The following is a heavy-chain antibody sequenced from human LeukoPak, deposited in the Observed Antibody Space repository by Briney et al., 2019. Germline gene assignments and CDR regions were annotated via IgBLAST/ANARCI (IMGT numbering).Heavy chain of an antibody. CDR2: ISYDGSNK. D-gene: IGHD3-22*01. J-gene: IGHJ4*02. Sequence: GGSLRLSCAASKFAFSSYAMRWVRQAPGKGLEWVAVISYDGSNKYFADSVKGRFTSSRDNSKNTLYLQMNSLRAEDTAVYYCAKGKYSYDSSGYRDYWGQGTLVTVS. V-gene: IGHV3-30-3*01. CDR1: KFAFSSYA. CDR3: AKGKYSYDSSGYRDY.